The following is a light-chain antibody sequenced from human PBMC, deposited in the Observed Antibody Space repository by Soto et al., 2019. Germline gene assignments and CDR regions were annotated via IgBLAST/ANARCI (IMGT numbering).Light chain of an antibody. V-gene: IGLV1-44*01. CDR1: SSNIGSNT. CDR2: GDN. Sequence: QAVVTQPPSASGTPGQRVTISCSGSSSNIGSNTVNWYQQLPGTAPKLLIFGDNQRPSGVPDQFSGSKSGTSASLAISGLQSEDEAVYYCAAWDDSLNGVLFGGGTKVTVL. CDR3: AAWDDSLNGVL. J-gene: IGLJ2*01.